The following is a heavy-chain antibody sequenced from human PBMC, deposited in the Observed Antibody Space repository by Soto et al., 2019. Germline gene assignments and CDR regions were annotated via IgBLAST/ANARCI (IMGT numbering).Heavy chain of an antibody. CDR2: IYHSGST. CDR1: GGSISSYY. Sequence: PSETLSLTCTVSGGSISSYYWSWIRQPPGKGLEWIGYIYHSGSTNYNPSLKSRVTISVDTSKNQFSLKLSSVTAADTAVYYCASQDFWSGHDAFDIWGQGTMVTVSS. V-gene: IGHV4-59*01. D-gene: IGHD3-3*01. J-gene: IGHJ3*02. CDR3: ASQDFWSGHDAFDI.